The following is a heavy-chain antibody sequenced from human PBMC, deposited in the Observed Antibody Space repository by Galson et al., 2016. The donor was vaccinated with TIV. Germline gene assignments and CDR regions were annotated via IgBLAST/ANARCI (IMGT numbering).Heavy chain of an antibody. CDR3: ARMYRHGFDI. D-gene: IGHD3-16*02. J-gene: IGHJ3*02. V-gene: IGHV2-70*04. Sequence: PALVKPTQTLTLTCSVSGFSLTTTGMRVSWIRQPPGGAPEWLARIDWEDDKFYSPSLKTRLSISKDTSNNQVGLTMTNTDPVDTATYYCARMYRHGFDIWGQGTMVTVS. CDR1: GFSLTTTGMR. CDR2: IDWEDDK.